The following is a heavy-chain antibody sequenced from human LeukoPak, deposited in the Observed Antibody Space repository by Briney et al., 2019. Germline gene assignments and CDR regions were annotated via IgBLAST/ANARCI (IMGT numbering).Heavy chain of an antibody. V-gene: IGHV1-2*02. CDR3: ARRGTRTWYDS. CDR1: GYTFSDYY. CDR2: INPNSGGT. Sequence: ASVKVSCKASGYTFSDYYIHWVRQAPGQGLEWMGWINPNSGGTNYAQKFQGRVTMTRDTSISTAYMGLNRLRSDDTAVYYCARRGTRTWYDSWGQGTRVTVSS. J-gene: IGHJ5*01.